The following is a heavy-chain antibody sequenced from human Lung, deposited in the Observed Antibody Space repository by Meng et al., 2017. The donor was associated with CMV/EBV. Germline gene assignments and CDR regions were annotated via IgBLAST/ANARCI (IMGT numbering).Heavy chain of an antibody. CDR1: GDIVSSHSAA. V-gene: IGHV6-1*01. CDR3: ARGINGGCGD. CDR2: TYYRSKWYH. J-gene: IGHJ4*02. D-gene: IGHD4-23*01. Sequence: QVQPQQSGPGLVQPSQTRSLTCDSSGDIVSSHSAAWHWIRQSPSRGLEWLGRTYYRSKWYHEYAVSVKSRITISPDTPKNQFSLQLNSMTPEDTAVYYCARGINGGCGDWGQGTLVTVSS.